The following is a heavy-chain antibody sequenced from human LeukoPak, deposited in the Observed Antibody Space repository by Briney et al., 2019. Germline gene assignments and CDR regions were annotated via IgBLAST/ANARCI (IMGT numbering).Heavy chain of an antibody. CDR1: GFTFSSYW. J-gene: IGHJ3*02. D-gene: IGHD6-13*01. CDR2: INSDGSST. V-gene: IGHV3-74*01. Sequence: GGSLRLSCAASGFTFSSYWMHWVRQAPGKGLVWVSRINSDGSSTSYADSVKGRFTISRDNAKNTLYLQMNSLRAEDTAVYYCARGGHSLYAAAATGAFDIWGQGTMVTVSS. CDR3: ARGGHSLYAAAATGAFDI.